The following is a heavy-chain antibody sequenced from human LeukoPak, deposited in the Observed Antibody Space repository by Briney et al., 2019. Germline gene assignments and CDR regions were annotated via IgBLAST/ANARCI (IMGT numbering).Heavy chain of an antibody. CDR2: IRSKANSYAT. CDR1: GFTFSGSA. J-gene: IGHJ6*02. CDR3: TRQQGGVGAPFSDV. V-gene: IGHV3-73*01. D-gene: IGHD1-26*01. Sequence: GGSLRLSCAASGFTFSGSAMHWVRQASGKGLEWVGGIRSKANSYATAYAASVKGRFTISRDDSKNTAYLQMNSLKTEDTAVYYCTRQQGGVGAPFSDVWGQGTTVTVSS.